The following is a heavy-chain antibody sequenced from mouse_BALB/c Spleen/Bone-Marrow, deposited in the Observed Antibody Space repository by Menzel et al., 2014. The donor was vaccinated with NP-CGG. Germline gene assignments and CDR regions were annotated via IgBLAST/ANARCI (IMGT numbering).Heavy chain of an antibody. CDR1: GYSFTDYN. V-gene: IGHV1S135*01. J-gene: IGHJ4*01. D-gene: IGHD2-3*01. CDR3: TRDGYYEGFYAMDY. Sequence: VQLQQSGPELEKPGASVKISCKASGYSFTDYNMNWVKQSNGKSLEWIGNIDPYYGGTSYNQKFKGKATLTVDKSSNTACMQLKSLTSEDSAVYYCTRDGYYEGFYAMDYWGQGTSVTVSS. CDR2: IDPYYGGT.